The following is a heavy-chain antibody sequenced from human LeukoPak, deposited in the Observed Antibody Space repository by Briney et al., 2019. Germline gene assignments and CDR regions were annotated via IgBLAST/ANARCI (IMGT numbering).Heavy chain of an antibody. D-gene: IGHD5-12*01. CDR2: ISSSSSYI. J-gene: IGHJ5*02. Sequence: GGSLRLSCAASGFTFSSYSMNWVRQAPGKGLEWVSSISSSSSYIYYADSVKGRFTISRDNAKNSLYLQMNSLRAEDTALYYCARDYGMAAIGGWFDPWGQGTLVTVSS. V-gene: IGHV3-21*04. CDR1: GFTFSSYS. CDR3: ARDYGMAAIGGWFDP.